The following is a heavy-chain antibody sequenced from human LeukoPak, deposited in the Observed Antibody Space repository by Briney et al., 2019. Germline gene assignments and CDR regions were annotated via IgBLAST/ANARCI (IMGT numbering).Heavy chain of an antibody. CDR2: IYYSGST. J-gene: IGHJ4*02. CDR1: GGSISSYY. CDR3: ARHSGTSGWSTYYFDY. V-gene: IGHV4-59*08. Sequence: SETLSLTCTVSGGSISSYYWSWIRQPPGRGLEWIGYIYYSGSTNYNPSLPSRVTISVDPSKNQFSLRLSSVTAADTAVYYCARHSGTSGWSTYYFDYWGQGTLVTVSS. D-gene: IGHD6-19*01.